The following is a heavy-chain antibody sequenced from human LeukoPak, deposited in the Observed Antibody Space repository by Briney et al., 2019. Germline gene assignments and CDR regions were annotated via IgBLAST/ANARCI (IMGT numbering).Heavy chain of an antibody. CDR3: ARHCSSTSCYIGGDY. CDR1: GFTFSSYS. CDR2: ISSSSSYI. J-gene: IGHJ4*02. Sequence: PGGSLRLSCAASGFTFSSYSMNWVRQAPGKGLEWVSSISSSSSYIYYADSVKGRFTISRDNAKNSLYLQMNSLRAEDTAVYYCARHCSSTSCYIGGDYWGQGTLVTVSS. V-gene: IGHV3-21*01. D-gene: IGHD2-2*02.